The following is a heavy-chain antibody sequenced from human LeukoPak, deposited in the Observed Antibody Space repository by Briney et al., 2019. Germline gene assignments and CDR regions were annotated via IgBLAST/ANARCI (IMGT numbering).Heavy chain of an antibody. D-gene: IGHD2-15*01. Sequence: PGGSLRLSCAASGFRFRSCRIYWVRQAPGKELVWVSRINGDGSTTNYADSVRGRFTISRDNAKNTLYLQMNSLRADDSAVYFCAILVGGYYPPVEFFDGWGQGTMVTVSS. CDR1: GFRFRSCR. V-gene: IGHV3-74*01. J-gene: IGHJ3*01. CDR2: INGDGSTT. CDR3: AILVGGYYPPVEFFDG.